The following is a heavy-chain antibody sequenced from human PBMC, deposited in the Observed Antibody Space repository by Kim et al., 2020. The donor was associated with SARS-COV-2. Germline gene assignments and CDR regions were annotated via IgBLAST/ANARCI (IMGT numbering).Heavy chain of an antibody. J-gene: IGHJ6*02. D-gene: IGHD3-3*01. CDR1: GFTFGDYA. V-gene: IGHV3-9*01. CDR3: AKDIDLFGVVINPGYYYGMDV. CDR2: ISWNSGSI. Sequence: GGSLRLSCAASGFTFGDYAMHWVRQAPGKGLEWVSGISWNSGSIGYADSVKGRFTISRDNAKNSLYLQMNSLRAEDTALYYCAKDIDLFGVVINPGYYYGMDVWGQGTTVTVSS.